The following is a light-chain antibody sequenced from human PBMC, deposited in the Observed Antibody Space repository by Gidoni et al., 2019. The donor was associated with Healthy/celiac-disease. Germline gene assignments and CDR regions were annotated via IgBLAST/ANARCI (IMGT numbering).Light chain of an antibody. J-gene: IGKJ1*01. Sequence: DIVMTQSPDPLAVSLGERATLNCKSSQSVLYSSNNKNYLGWNQQKPGQPPKLLIYWASTRESGVPDRFSGSGSGTDFTLTISSLQAEDVAVYYCQQYYSTLWTFGQGTKVEIK. CDR3: QQYYSTLWT. CDR1: QSVLYSSNNKNY. V-gene: IGKV4-1*01. CDR2: WAS.